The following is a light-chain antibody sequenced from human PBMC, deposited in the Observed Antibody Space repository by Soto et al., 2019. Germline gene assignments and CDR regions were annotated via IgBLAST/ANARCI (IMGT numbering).Light chain of an antibody. Sequence: EIVMTQSPATLSASPGERATLSCRASQSIGSNVAWYQQKPGQAPRLLMHAASTRATDFPASFSGSGSGTEFPLTSSRVQYEYCAFYYWQRYFTSRTFGPGTKVDI. V-gene: IGKV3-15*01. CDR2: AAS. CDR1: QSIGSN. CDR3: QRYFTSRT. J-gene: IGKJ3*01.